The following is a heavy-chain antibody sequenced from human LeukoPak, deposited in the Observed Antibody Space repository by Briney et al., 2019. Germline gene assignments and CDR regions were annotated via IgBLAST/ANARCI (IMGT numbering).Heavy chain of an antibody. CDR1: GGSISSGDYY. D-gene: IGHD3-22*01. J-gene: IGHJ4*02. Sequence: SETLSLTCTVSGGSISSGDYYWSWIRQPAGKGLEWIGRIYTSGSTNYNPSLKSRVTISVDTSKNQFSLKLSSVTAADTAVYYCASSGYYDSSGYNWGQGTLVTVSS. V-gene: IGHV4-61*02. CDR2: IYTSGST. CDR3: ASSGYYDSSGYN.